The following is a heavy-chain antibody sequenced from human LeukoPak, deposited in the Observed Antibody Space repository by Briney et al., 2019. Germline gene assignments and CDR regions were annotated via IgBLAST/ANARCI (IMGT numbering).Heavy chain of an antibody. CDR2: ISSGGTPQ. Sequence: GGSLRLSCAASGFTFSDYAMHWVRQAPGKGPEWVAVISSGGTPQYYGDSVKGRFTISRDNSKNTLYLQMNSLRAEDTAVYYCPTTYGYYFDYWGQGTLVTVSS. CDR3: PTTYGYYFDY. D-gene: IGHD4-17*01. V-gene: IGHV3-30*03. J-gene: IGHJ4*02. CDR1: GFTFSDYA.